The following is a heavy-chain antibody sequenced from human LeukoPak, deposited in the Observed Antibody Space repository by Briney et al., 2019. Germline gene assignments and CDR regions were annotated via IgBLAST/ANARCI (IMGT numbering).Heavy chain of an antibody. CDR3: ASGMDV. J-gene: IGHJ6*04. CDR1: DGSINSYGYY. Sequence: SQTLSLTCTVSDGSINSYGYYWHWIRQPPGKGLEWIGYIDHRGTTHCNPSLKSRLTISVDRSKNQFSLKLSSVTAADTAVYYCASGMDVWGKGTTVTVSS. V-gene: IGHV4-30-2*01. CDR2: IDHRGTT.